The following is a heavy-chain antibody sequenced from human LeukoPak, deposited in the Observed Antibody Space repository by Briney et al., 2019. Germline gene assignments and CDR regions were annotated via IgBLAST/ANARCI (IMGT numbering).Heavy chain of an antibody. CDR3: AKDLIVEGASDY. D-gene: IGHD1-26*01. V-gene: IGHV3-23*01. CDR2: ISGSGGST. CDR1: GFIFSDYW. Sequence: GGSLRLSCAGSGFIFSDYWMNWVRQAPGKGLEWVSAISGSGGSTYYADSVKGRFTISRDNSKNTLYLQMNSLRAEDTAVYYCAKDLIVEGASDYWGQGTLVTVSS. J-gene: IGHJ4*02.